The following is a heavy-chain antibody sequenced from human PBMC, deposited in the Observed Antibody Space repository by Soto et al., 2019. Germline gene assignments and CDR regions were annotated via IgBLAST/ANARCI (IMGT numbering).Heavy chain of an antibody. J-gene: IGHJ4*02. CDR1: GYIFTNYV. Sequence: QAQLVQSGAEVKKPGASVKVSCESSGYIFTNYVIHWVRQAPGQRLEWIGWINAGNGDTKYSHKLQGRLTFTRDTSASTVYMEMSSLIPEDTAGYYCARGSDYDYRFFDHWGQGTLVTVSS. D-gene: IGHD5-12*01. V-gene: IGHV1-3*01. CDR2: INAGNGDT. CDR3: ARGSDYDYRFFDH.